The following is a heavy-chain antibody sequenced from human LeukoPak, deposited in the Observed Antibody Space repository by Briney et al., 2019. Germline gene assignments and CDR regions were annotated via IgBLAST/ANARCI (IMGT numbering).Heavy chain of an antibody. D-gene: IGHD1-26*01. CDR2: INTNTRNP. Sequence: ASVKVSCKASGYTFSSYTMNWVRQAPGQGLEWMGWINTNTRNPTYAQDYTGRFVFSLDTSVSTTYLQISRLKAEDTAVYYCASGPSYSGSNEYFDSWGQGTLVTVSS. J-gene: IGHJ4*02. V-gene: IGHV7-4-1*02. CDR1: GYTFSSYT. CDR3: ASGPSYSGSNEYFDS.